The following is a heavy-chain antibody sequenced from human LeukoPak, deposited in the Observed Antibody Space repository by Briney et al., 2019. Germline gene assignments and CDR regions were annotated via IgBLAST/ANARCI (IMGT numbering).Heavy chain of an antibody. Sequence: GESLKISCKGSGYSFTSYWIGWVRQMPGKGLEWMGIIYPGDSDTRYSPSYQGQVTISADKSISTAYLQWSSLKASDSAMYYCATNTMFRGIHAFDIWGQGTMVTVSS. CDR3: ATNTMFRGIHAFDI. J-gene: IGHJ3*02. CDR1: GYSFTSYW. D-gene: IGHD3-10*01. CDR2: IYPGDSDT. V-gene: IGHV5-51*01.